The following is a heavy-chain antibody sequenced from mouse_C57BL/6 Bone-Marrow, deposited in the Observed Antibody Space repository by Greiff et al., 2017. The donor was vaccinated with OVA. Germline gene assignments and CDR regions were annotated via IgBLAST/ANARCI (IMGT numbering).Heavy chain of an antibody. CDR1: GYTFTSYG. Sequence: VQLQQSGAELVRPGSSVKMSCKTSGYTFTSYGINWVKQRPGQGLEWIGYIYIGKGYTEYNEKFKGKATLTSDTSSSTAYMQLSSLASEDSAIYFCARWRGDYWGQGTTLTVSS. CDR3: ARWRGDY. CDR2: IYIGKGYT. J-gene: IGHJ2*01. V-gene: IGHV1-58*01.